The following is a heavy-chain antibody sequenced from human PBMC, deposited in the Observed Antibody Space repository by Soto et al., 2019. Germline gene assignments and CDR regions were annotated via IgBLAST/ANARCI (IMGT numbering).Heavy chain of an antibody. J-gene: IGHJ6*03. V-gene: IGHV1-2*04. Sequence: ASVKVSCTASGYTFTGYYMHWVRQAPGQWLEWMGWINPNSDGTHYAQKFQGWVTMTRDTSISTAYMELGRMRSDDTAVYYGARDGGSSWDGKGYYYYYMDVWGKGTTVNVSS. CDR2: INPNSDGT. CDR1: GYTFTGYY. D-gene: IGHD6-13*01. CDR3: ARDGGSSWDGKGYYYYYMDV.